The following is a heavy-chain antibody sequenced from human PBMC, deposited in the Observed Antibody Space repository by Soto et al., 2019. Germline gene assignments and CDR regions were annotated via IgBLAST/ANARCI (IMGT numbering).Heavy chain of an antibody. CDR1: GFTFSDYY. J-gene: IGHJ6*02. V-gene: IGHV3-11*01. Sequence: QVQLVESGGGLVKPGGSLRLSCAASGFTFSDYYMSWIRQAPGKGLEWVSYISSSGSTIYYAYSVKGRFTISRDNAKNSLYLQMNSLRAEDTAVYYCARYSYASQLTDYYYGMDVWGQGTTVTVS. CDR3: ARYSYASQLTDYYYGMDV. D-gene: IGHD5-18*01. CDR2: ISSSGSTI.